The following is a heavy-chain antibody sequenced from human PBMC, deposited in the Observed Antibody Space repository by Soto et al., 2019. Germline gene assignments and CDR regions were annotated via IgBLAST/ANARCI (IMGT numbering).Heavy chain of an antibody. CDR2: IKPDGSGE. CDR1: GITLSRDW. D-gene: IGHD2-21*02. V-gene: IGHV3-7*01. J-gene: IGHJ4*02. Sequence: GGSLRLSCTASGITLSRDWMTWVRQAPGKGLEWVASIKPDGSGEYYLDPVKGRFTISRDNTKNSLYLQANSLRAEDTAMYFCAKLLNGVTALDYWGQGTLVTVSS. CDR3: AKLLNGVTALDY.